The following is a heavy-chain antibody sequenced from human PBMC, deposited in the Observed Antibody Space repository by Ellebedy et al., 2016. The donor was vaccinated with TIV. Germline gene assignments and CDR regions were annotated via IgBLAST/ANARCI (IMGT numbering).Heavy chain of an antibody. D-gene: IGHD6-19*01. Sequence: GESLKISCGTSGFTFSNYWMTWVRQAPGKGLEWVANIKQDGSEKYYVDSVEGRFSISRDNAKKSLYLQMNSLRDEDTAVYYCARDQWLGRAYYFDYWGQGTLLTVSS. CDR3: ARDQWLGRAYYFDY. CDR1: GFTFSNYW. CDR2: IKQDGSEK. J-gene: IGHJ4*02. V-gene: IGHV3-7*01.